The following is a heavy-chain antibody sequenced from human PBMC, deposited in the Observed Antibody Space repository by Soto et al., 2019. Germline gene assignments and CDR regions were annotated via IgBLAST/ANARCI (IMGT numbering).Heavy chain of an antibody. CDR1: GFSFRDYF. Sequence: GESLKISCSASGFSFRDYFMSWLRQAPGKGLEWVSYIGPYGNSIYYADSVKGRFTISRDDATKSLHLHMNSLRTDDTAVYYCARDDHTYGVYWGQGTPVTVSS. D-gene: IGHD2-21*01. V-gene: IGHV3-11*01. CDR3: ARDDHTYGVY. CDR2: IGPYGNSI. J-gene: IGHJ4*02.